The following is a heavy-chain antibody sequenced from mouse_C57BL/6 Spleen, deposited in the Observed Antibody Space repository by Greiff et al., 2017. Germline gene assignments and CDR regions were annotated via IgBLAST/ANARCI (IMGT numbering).Heavy chain of an antibody. J-gene: IGHJ2*01. CDR2: IYPGDGDT. V-gene: IGHV1-80*01. CDR3: ARDGNYYFDY. CDR1: GYAFSSYW. Sequence: QVQLKESGAELVKPGASVKISCKASGYAFSSYWMNWVKQRPGKGLEGIGQIYPGDGDTNYNGKFKGKATLTADKSSSTAYMQLSSLTSEDSAVYFCARDGNYYFDYWGQGTTLTVSS. D-gene: IGHD2-1*01.